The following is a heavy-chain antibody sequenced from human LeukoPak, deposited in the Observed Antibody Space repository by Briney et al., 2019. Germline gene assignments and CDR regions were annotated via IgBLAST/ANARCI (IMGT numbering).Heavy chain of an antibody. CDR2: ISGGGGSM. CDR1: GITFSSYA. V-gene: IGHV3-23*01. CDR3: ALRRGSSGWSGRWFDP. J-gene: IGHJ5*02. Sequence: GGSLRLSCSASGITFSSYAMSWVRQAPGKRLEWVSVISGGGGSMHYPDSVKGRFAISRDNSENTVHLQMNGLRVEDTAVYYCALRRGSSGWSGRWFDPWGQGTLVTVSS. D-gene: IGHD6-19*01.